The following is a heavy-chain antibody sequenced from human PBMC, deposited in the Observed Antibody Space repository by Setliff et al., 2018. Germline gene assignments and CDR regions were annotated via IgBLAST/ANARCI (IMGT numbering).Heavy chain of an antibody. CDR2: VNHVGNT. J-gene: IGHJ4*02. CDR1: GGSFSGYY. Sequence: TSETLSLTCAIYGGSFSGYYWSWIRQPPGKGLEWIGEVNHVGNTNYNPSLKSRVMIPLDTSKNQFSLKLFSVTAADTAVYYCARGSGSFPFDYWGQGVLVTVS. V-gene: IGHV4-34*01. D-gene: IGHD1-26*01. CDR3: ARGSGSFPFDY.